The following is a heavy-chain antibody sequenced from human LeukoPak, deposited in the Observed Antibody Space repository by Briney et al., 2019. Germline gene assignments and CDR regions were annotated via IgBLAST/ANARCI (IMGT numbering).Heavy chain of an antibody. D-gene: IGHD3-22*01. J-gene: IGHJ4*02. V-gene: IGHV1-2*02. Sequence: GSSVKVSCKASGGTFSSYAISWVRQAPGQGLEWMGWINPNSGVTKYAQKFQGRVTMTRDTSISTAYMELSRLTSDDTAVYYCAKWIETSGYYFDYWGQGTLVTVSS. CDR3: AKWIETSGYYFDY. CDR2: INPNSGVT. CDR1: GGTFSSYA.